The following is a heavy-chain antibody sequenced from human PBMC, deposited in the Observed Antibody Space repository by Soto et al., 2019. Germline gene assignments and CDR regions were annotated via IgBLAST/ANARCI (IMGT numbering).Heavy chain of an antibody. J-gene: IGHJ5*02. CDR1: GGTFSSYA. CDR3: ARGGDCSSTSCYGLYNWFDP. D-gene: IGHD2-2*01. V-gene: IGHV1-69*01. CDR2: IIPIFGTA. Sequence: QVQLVQSGAEVKKPGSSVKVSCKASGGTFSSYAISWVRQAPGQGLEWMGGIIPIFGTANYAQKFQGRVTITADESTSTASMELSSLRSEDTAVYYCARGGDCSSTSCYGLYNWFDPWGQGTLVTVSS.